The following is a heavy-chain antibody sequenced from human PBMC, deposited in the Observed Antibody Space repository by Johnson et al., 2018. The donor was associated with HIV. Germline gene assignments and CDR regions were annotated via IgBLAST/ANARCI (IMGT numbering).Heavy chain of an antibody. CDR1: GFTFDDYG. CDR3: ARENYDYVWESYRKGGAFDI. D-gene: IGHD3-16*02. V-gene: IGHV3-20*04. J-gene: IGHJ3*02. Sequence: VQLVESGGGVVRPGGSLRLSCASSGFTFDDYGMSWVRQAPGKGLEWVSGINWNGGSTGYADSVKGRFTISRDNALNSLYLQMNSLTAEDTGVYYCARENYDYVWESYRKGGAFDIWGQGTMVTVSS. CDR2: INWNGGST.